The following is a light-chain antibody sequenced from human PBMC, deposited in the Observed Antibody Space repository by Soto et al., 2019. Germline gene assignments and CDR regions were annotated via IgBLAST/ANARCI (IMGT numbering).Light chain of an antibody. J-gene: IGLJ1*01. V-gene: IGLV1-47*01. CDR2: RNN. CDR3: AAWDDSLSKV. Sequence: QSVLTQPPSASGTPGQRVTISCSGSSSNIGSNYGYWYQQLPGTAPKLLSYRNNQRPSGVPDRFSGSKSGTSASLAISGLRSYDESYYYCAAWDDSLSKVFGTGTKLTVL. CDR1: SSNIGSNY.